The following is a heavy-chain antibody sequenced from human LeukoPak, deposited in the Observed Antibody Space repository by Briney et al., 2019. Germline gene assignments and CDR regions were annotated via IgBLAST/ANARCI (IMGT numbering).Heavy chain of an antibody. CDR2: IYYSGST. CDR1: GGSISSSSYY. Sequence: SETLSLTCTVSGGSISSSSYYWGWIRQPPGKGLEWIGSIYYSGSTYYNPSLKSRVTISVDTSKNQFSLKLSSVTAADTAVYYCARSTRYYDILTGYFRGGVLDYWGQGTPVTVSS. CDR3: ARSTRYYDILTGYFRGGVLDY. J-gene: IGHJ4*02. D-gene: IGHD3-9*01. V-gene: IGHV4-39*07.